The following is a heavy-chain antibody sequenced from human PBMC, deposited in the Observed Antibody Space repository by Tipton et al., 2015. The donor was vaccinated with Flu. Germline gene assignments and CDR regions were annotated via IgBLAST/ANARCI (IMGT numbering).Heavy chain of an antibody. CDR2: IYPGDSDT. V-gene: IGHV5-51*01. J-gene: IGHJ6*02. CDR3: ARRGLRFLEWLLSRDYGMDV. Sequence: QLVQSGAEVKKPGESLKISCKGSGYSFTSYWIGWVRQMPGKGLEWMGIIYPGDSDTRYSPSFQGQVTISADKSISTAYLQWSSLKASDPAMYYCARRGLRFLEWLLSRDYGMDVWGQGTTVTVSS. CDR1: GYSFTSYW. D-gene: IGHD3-3*01.